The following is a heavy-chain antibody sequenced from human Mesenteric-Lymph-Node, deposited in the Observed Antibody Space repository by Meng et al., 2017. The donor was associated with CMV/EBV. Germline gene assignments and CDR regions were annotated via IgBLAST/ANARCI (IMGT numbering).Heavy chain of an antibody. D-gene: IGHD3-3*01. CDR1: GFTFSSYS. CDR3: ARDKGVRFLEWLFPFDY. Sequence: GESLKISCAASGFTFSSYSMNWVRQAPGKGLEWVSSISSSSSYIYYADSVKGRFTISRDNAKTSLYLQMNSLRAEDTAVYYCARDKGVRFLEWLFPFDYWGQGTLVTVSS. J-gene: IGHJ4*02. CDR2: ISSSSSYI. V-gene: IGHV3-21*01.